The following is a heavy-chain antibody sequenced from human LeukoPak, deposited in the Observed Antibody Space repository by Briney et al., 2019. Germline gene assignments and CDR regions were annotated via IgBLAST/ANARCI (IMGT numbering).Heavy chain of an antibody. D-gene: IGHD5-18*01. V-gene: IGHV3-33*08. CDR3: ARGYSYGLGHEDY. CDR2: IWYDGSNK. CDR1: GFTFSDYY. J-gene: IGHJ4*02. Sequence: GGSLRLSCAASGFTFSDYYMSWIRQAPGKGLEWVAVIWYDGSNKYYADSVKGRFTISRDNSKNTLYLQMNSLRAEDTAVYYCARGYSYGLGHEDYWGQGTLVTVPS.